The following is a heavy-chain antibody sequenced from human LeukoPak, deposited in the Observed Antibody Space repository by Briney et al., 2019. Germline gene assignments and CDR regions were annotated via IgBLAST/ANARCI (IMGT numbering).Heavy chain of an antibody. CDR2: IKQDGSEK. CDR3: AKGPNSYAWDYFDY. Sequence: GGSLRLSCAASGFTFSSYWMSWVRQAPGKGLEWVANIKQDGSEKYYVDSVKGRFTISRDNAKNSLYLQMNSLRAEDTAVYYCAKGPNSYAWDYFDYWGQGTLVTVSS. J-gene: IGHJ4*02. V-gene: IGHV3-7*03. CDR1: GFTFSSYW. D-gene: IGHD5-18*01.